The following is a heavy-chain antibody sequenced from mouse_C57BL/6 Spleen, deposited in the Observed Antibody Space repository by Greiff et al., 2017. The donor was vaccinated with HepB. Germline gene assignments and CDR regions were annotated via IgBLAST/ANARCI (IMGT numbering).Heavy chain of an antibody. CDR3: ARGGGGAMDY. CDR1: GYAFSSYW. Sequence: VKLVESGAELVKPGASVKISCKASGYAFSSYWMNWVKQRPGKGLEWIGQIYPGDGDTNYNGKFKGKATLTADKSSSTAYMQLSSLTSEDSAVYFCARGGGGAMDYWGQGTSVTVSS. J-gene: IGHJ4*01. CDR2: IYPGDGDT. V-gene: IGHV1-80*01.